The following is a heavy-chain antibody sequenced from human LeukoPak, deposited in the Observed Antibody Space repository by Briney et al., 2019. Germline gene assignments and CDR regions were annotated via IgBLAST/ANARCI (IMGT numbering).Heavy chain of an antibody. CDR2: INPNSGGT. Sequence: GASVKVSCKASGYTFTGYYMHWVRQAPGQGLEWMGWINPNSGGTNYAQKFQGRVTMTRDTSISTAYMELSRLRSDDTAVYYCARGRLVRLGELSIDYWGQGTLVTVSS. CDR1: GYTFTGYY. CDR3: ARGRLVRLGELSIDY. V-gene: IGHV1-2*02. D-gene: IGHD3-16*02. J-gene: IGHJ4*02.